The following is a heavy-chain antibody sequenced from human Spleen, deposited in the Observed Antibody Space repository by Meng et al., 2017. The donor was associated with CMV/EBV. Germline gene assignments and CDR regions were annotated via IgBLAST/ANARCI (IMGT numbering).Heavy chain of an antibody. CDR2: ISAYNGNT. CDR3: ARLAAAGRSGFNYYYGMDV. J-gene: IGHJ6*02. D-gene: IGHD6-13*01. V-gene: IGHV1-18*01. CDR1: GYTFTSYG. Sequence: ASVKVSCKASGYTFTSYGISWVRQAPGQGLERMGWISAYNGNTDYAQKLQGRVTMTTDTSTSTAYMELRSLRSDDTAVYYCARLAAAGRSGFNYYYGMDVWGQGTTVTVSS.